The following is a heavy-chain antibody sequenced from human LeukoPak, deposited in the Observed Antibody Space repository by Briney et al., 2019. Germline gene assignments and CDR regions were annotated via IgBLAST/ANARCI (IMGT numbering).Heavy chain of an antibody. D-gene: IGHD2-2*01. Sequence: PGGSLRFSCAASGFTFSSYAMSWVRQAPGKGLEWVSAISGSGGSTYYADSVKGRFTISRDNSKNTLYLQMNSLRAEDTAVYYCAKLDIVVVPAALVDYWGQGTLVTVSS. J-gene: IGHJ4*02. CDR1: GFTFSSYA. CDR2: ISGSGGST. V-gene: IGHV3-23*01. CDR3: AKLDIVVVPAALVDY.